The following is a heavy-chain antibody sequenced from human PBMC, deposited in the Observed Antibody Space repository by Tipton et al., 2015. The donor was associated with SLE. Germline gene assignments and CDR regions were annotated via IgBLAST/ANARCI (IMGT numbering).Heavy chain of an antibody. CDR3: ARLGSDYYFYMDV. Sequence: TLSLTCTVSGGSISSYFWSWIRQPPGKGLEWIGDINHSGNANYSPSLKSRVTMSVDTSTNEISLKLTSVNVADTAVYYCARLGSDYYFYMDVWGKGTTVTVSS. CDR2: INHSGNA. D-gene: IGHD6-13*01. V-gene: IGHV4-34*01. CDR1: GGSISSYF. J-gene: IGHJ6*03.